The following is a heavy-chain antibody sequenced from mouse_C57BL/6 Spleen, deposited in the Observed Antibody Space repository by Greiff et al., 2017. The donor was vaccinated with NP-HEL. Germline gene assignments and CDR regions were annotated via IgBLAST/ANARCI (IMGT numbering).Heavy chain of an antibody. CDR1: GFTFSDYG. Sequence: EVKLQESGGGLVKPGGSLKLSCAASGFTFSDYGMHWVRQAPEKGLEWVAYISSGSSTIYYADTVKGRFTISRDNAKNTLFLQMTSLRSEDTAMYYCARHSPYYAMDYWGQGTSVTVSS. CDR2: ISSGSSTI. V-gene: IGHV5-17*01. CDR3: ARHSPYYAMDY. J-gene: IGHJ4*01.